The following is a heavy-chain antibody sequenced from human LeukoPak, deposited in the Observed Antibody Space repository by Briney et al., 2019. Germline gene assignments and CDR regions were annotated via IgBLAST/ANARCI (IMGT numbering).Heavy chain of an antibody. Sequence: GGSLRLSCAASGFTFSNFAIHWVRQAPGKGLDWVAVISYDGSNKYYADSVQGRFTISRDNSKNTLYLQMNSLKTEDTAVYYCARGSPTMTVAGLGFDYWGQGTLVTVSS. CDR1: GFTFSNFA. V-gene: IGHV3-30*04. D-gene: IGHD6-19*01. CDR2: ISYDGSNK. J-gene: IGHJ4*02. CDR3: ARGSPTMTVAGLGFDY.